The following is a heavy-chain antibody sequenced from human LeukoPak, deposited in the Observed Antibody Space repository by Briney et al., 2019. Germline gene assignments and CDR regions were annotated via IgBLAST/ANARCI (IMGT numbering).Heavy chain of an antibody. V-gene: IGHV3-23*01. CDR3: AKHLAN. CDR2: ISTSGGRT. Sequence: GGSLRLSCAASGFTFSSYDLSCVRQAPGKGLEWVSTISTSGGRTYYADSVKGRFTISRDNSKSTLHLQMNSPRVEDTAVYYCAKHLANWGQGTLVTVSS. J-gene: IGHJ4*02. CDR1: GFTFSSYD.